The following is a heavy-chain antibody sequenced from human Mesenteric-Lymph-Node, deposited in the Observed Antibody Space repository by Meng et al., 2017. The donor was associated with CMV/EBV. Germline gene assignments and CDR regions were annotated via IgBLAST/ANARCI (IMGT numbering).Heavy chain of an antibody. CDR2: IRSKANSYAT. CDR3: TRLAVDP. CDR1: GFTFSDYY. Sequence: GESLKISCAASGFTFSDYYMSWLRQASGKGLEWVGRIRSKANSYATAYAASVKGRFTISRDDSKNTAYLQMNSLKTEDTAVYYCTRLAVDPWGQGTLVTVSS. V-gene: IGHV3-73*01. J-gene: IGHJ5*02.